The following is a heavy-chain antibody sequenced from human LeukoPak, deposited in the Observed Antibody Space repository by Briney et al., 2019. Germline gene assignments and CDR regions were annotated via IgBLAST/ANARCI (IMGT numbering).Heavy chain of an antibody. D-gene: IGHD3-10*01. V-gene: IGHV1-69*06. CDR2: IIPIFGTA. CDR3: ARAVWFGESYYYYYMDV. Sequence: GASVKVSCKVSGYTFTNYGISWVRQAPGQGLEWMGGIIPIFGTANYAQKFQGRVTITADKSTSTAYMELSSLRSEDTAVYYCARAVWFGESYYYYYMDVWVKGTTVTVSS. J-gene: IGHJ6*03. CDR1: GYTFTNYG.